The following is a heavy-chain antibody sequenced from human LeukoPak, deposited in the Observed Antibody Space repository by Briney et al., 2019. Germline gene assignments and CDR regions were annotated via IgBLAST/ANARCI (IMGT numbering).Heavy chain of an antibody. CDR3: ARELPEWELLIPHY. J-gene: IGHJ4*02. V-gene: IGHV1-2*02. Sequence: ASVTVSCKASGYTFTGYYMHWVRQAPGQGLEWMGWINPNSGGTNYAQKFRGRVTMTRDTSISTAYMELSRRRSDDTAVYYCARELPEWELLIPHYWGQGTLVTVSS. D-gene: IGHD1-26*01. CDR1: GYTFTGYY. CDR2: INPNSGGT.